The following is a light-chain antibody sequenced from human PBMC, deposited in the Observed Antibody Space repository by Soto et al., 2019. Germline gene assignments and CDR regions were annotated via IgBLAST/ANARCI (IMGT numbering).Light chain of an antibody. CDR2: DVS. Sequence: QSALTQPASVSGSPGQSISISCTGTSSDVGGYNYVSWYQQHPGKAPKLMIYDVSNRPSGVSNRSSGSKSGNTASLTISGLQAEDEDDYYCSSYTSSSPLVFGGGTKLTVL. CDR1: SSDVGGYNY. J-gene: IGLJ2*01. CDR3: SSYTSSSPLV. V-gene: IGLV2-14*01.